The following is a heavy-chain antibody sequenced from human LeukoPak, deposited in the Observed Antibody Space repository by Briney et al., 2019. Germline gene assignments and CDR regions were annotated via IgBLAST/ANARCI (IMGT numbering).Heavy chain of an antibody. D-gene: IGHD3-22*01. CDR2: IKQDGSDK. Sequence: PGGSLRLSCVVPGFSFNTYWMSWVRQAPGKGLEWVANIKQDGSDKSYVDSVKGRFTISRDNAKNSVYLQMNSLRAEDTAVYYCARGPRYYYDSSSYSYFDYWGQGTLVTVSS. V-gene: IGHV3-7*01. CDR1: GFSFNTYW. J-gene: IGHJ4*02. CDR3: ARGPRYYYDSSSYSYFDY.